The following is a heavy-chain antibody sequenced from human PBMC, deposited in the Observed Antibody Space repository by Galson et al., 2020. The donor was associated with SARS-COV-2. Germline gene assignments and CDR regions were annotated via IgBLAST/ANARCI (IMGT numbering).Heavy chain of an antibody. J-gene: IGHJ4*02. V-gene: IGHV4-34*01. CDR2: INSSGST. D-gene: IGHD2-21*02. Sequence: SETLSLTCAASGVSFSGYYRHWIRQPPGKGLEWIGVINSSGSTNYNPPPKSRIIISVDTSKNHISLKLGSGTAADTAVYYCAREENFSLVVTATRMCYFDYWGRGTLATVAS. CDR1: GVSFSGYY. CDR3: AREENFSLVVTATRMCYFDY.